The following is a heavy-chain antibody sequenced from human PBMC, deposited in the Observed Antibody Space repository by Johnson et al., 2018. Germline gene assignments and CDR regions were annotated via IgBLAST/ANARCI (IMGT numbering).Heavy chain of an antibody. CDR2: ISVSGGST. V-gene: IGHV3-9*01. Sequence: VQLVESGGGVVQPGRSLRLSCAASGFTFDDYAMHWVRQAPGKGLEWVSGISVSGGSTYYADSVKGRFTISRDNAKNSLYLQMNSRRAEDTAMYYCARGIRGLIGYMDVWGKGTTVTVAS. CDR1: GFTFDDYA. J-gene: IGHJ6*03. D-gene: IGHD3-10*01. CDR3: ARGIRGLIGYMDV.